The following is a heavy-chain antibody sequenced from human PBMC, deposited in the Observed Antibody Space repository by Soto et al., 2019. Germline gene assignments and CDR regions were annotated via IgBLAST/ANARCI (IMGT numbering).Heavy chain of an antibody. Sequence: SETLSLTCAVYGGSFSGYYWSWIRQPPGKGLDGIGEINHSGSTNYNPSLKSRVTISVDTSKNQFSLKLSSVTAADTAVYYCASHPLPHSSSWYFDYWGQGTLGTVSS. CDR1: GGSFSGYY. CDR3: ASHPLPHSSSWYFDY. CDR2: INHSGST. V-gene: IGHV4-34*01. D-gene: IGHD6-13*01. J-gene: IGHJ4*02.